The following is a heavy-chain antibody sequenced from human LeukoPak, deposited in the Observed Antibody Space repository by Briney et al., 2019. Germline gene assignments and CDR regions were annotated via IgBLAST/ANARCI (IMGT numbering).Heavy chain of an antibody. Sequence: GGSLRLSCAASGFTFSSYLMSWFRQSTGKGLEWVANIKQDGSDKYYVDSVKGRFTISRDNAKNSLYLQMNSLRAEDTAVYYCATRYNWGRYWGQGTLVTVSS. J-gene: IGHJ4*02. CDR1: GFTFSSYL. CDR3: ATRYNWGRY. D-gene: IGHD7-27*01. V-gene: IGHV3-7*01. CDR2: IKQDGSDK.